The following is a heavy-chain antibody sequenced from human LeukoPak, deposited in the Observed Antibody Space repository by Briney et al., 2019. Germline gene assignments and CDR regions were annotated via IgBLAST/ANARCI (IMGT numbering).Heavy chain of an antibody. V-gene: IGHV3-48*01. CDR1: GFTFSSYS. CDR2: ISSSSSTI. Sequence: GGSLRLSCAASGFTFSSYSMNWVRQAPGKGLEWVSYISSSSSTIYYADSVKGRFTISRDNAKNSLYLQMNSLRAEDTAVYYCAREEVGDLGAFDIWGQGTMVTVSS. D-gene: IGHD7-27*01. CDR3: AREEVGDLGAFDI. J-gene: IGHJ3*02.